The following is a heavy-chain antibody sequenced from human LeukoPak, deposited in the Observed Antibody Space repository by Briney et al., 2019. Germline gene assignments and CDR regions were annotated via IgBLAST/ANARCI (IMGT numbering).Heavy chain of an antibody. V-gene: IGHV3-23*01. CDR3: SKDISAWAY. D-gene: IGHD1-26*01. J-gene: IGHJ4*02. Sequence: GGCLRLSCAASGFTFSTHSMSWVRQAAGRGLGWVSAITCSGGSTYYGDSVKGRITIIRDNSKKPVYLKMNRMRVDDCAVCYYSKDISAWAYWGQGTLVTVSS. CDR1: GFTFSTHS. CDR2: ITCSGGST.